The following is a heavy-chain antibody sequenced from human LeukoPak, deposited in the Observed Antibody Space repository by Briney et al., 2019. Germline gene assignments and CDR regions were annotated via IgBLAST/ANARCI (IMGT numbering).Heavy chain of an antibody. CDR1: GGSFSGYY. D-gene: IGHD6-19*01. V-gene: IGHV4-34*01. CDR3: ARGSSIAVAGTGLPY. CDR2: INHSGST. J-gene: IGHJ4*02. Sequence: SETQSLTCAVYGGSFSGYYWSWIRQPPGKGLEWIGEINHSGSTNYNPSLKSRVTISVDTSKNRFSLKLSSVTAADTAVYYCARGSSIAVAGTGLPYWGQGTLVTVSS.